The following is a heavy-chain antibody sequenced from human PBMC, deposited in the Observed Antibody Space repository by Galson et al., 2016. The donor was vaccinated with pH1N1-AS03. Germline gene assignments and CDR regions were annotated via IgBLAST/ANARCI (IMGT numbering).Heavy chain of an antibody. CDR3: ASALRAGFLPFDT. CDR1: EGTLSSLG. V-gene: IGHV1-69*05. Sequence: SVKVSCKASEGTLSSLGVAWLRQAPGQTLEWLGFFNPVFNTANYAPKFQGRPTITTGDSTTTTYMDLTSLQSDDTAVYFCASALRAGFLPFDTWGQGTLVTVSS. J-gene: IGHJ5*02. D-gene: IGHD2/OR15-2a*01. CDR2: FNPVFNTA.